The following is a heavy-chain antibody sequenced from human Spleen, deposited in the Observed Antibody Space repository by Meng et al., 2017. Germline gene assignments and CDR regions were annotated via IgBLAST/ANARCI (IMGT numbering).Heavy chain of an antibody. J-gene: IGHJ4*02. D-gene: IGHD4-11*01. CDR3: ARGPTTMAHDFDY. V-gene: IGHV4-34*01. CDR1: GGSFSYYY. Sequence: QVQLQQLGAGLLKPSETLSLTCVVSGGSFSYYYWSWIRQPPGKGLEWIGEINNSGSTNYNPSLESRATISVDTSQTNLSLKLSSVTAADSAVYYCARGPTTMAHDFDYWGQGTLVTVSS. CDR2: INNSGST.